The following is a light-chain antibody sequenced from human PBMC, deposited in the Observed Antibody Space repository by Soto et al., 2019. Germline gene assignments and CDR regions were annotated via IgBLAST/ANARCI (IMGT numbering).Light chain of an antibody. V-gene: IGKV3-20*01. CDR1: QSVPSTY. Sequence: VLPHSPGSLSLPPGEGATLSCCASQSVPSTYFAWYQQTSGQPPRLLISGTSNRATGIPDRFSGSGSGRDFTLTIRRMEPEDFAVYFCQQFGNSTWTFGQGTKVDIK. CDR3: QQFGNSTWT. J-gene: IGKJ1*01. CDR2: GTS.